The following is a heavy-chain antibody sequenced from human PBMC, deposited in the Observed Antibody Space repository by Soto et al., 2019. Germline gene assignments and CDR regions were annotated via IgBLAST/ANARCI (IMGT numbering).Heavy chain of an antibody. CDR3: ARSTVTPRYYYYGMDV. CDR1: GYSFTSYW. J-gene: IGHJ6*02. Sequence: PGESLKISCKGSGYSFTSYWIGWVRQMPGKGLEWMGIIYPGDSDTRYSPSFRGQVTISADKSISTAYLQWSSLKASDTAMYYCARSTVTPRYYYYGMDVWGQGTTVTVSS. V-gene: IGHV5-51*01. D-gene: IGHD4-4*01. CDR2: IYPGDSDT.